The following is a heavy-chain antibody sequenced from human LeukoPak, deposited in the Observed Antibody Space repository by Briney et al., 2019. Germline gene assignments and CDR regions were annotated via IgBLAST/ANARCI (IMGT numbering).Heavy chain of an antibody. CDR2: MSSSASTI. D-gene: IGHD3-10*01. V-gene: IGHV3-48*04. Sequence: GGSLRLSCAASGFSLSNYDMNWVRQAPGKGLEWLSYMSSSASTIYYADSVKGRFTISRDNAKNSLYLQMNSLRAEDMALYYCAREQMVRGLDYWGQGTLVTVSS. CDR3: AREQMVRGLDY. CDR1: GFSLSNYD. J-gene: IGHJ4*02.